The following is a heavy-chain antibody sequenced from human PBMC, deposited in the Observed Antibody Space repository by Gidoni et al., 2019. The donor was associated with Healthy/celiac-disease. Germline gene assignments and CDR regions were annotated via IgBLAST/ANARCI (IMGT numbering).Heavy chain of an antibody. CDR3: ARAFYDSSGSYAFDM. J-gene: IGHJ3*02. D-gene: IGHD3-22*01. Sequence: QVQLVESGGGVVQPGRSLRLSCAASGFTFSSFGMHWVRQAPGKGLEWVAVIWYDGSKKYYADAVKGRLTVSRDNSKNTLYLQMNSLRAEDTAVYYCARAFYDSSGSYAFDMWGQGTMVTVSS. CDR2: IWYDGSKK. V-gene: IGHV3-33*01. CDR1: GFTFSSFG.